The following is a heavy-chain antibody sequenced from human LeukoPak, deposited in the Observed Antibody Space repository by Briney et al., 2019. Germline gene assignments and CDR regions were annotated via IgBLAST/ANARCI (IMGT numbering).Heavy chain of an antibody. J-gene: IGHJ4*02. D-gene: IGHD3-10*01. V-gene: IGHV4-59*08. Sequence: PSETLSLTCTVSGGSISSYYWSWIRQPPGKGLEWIGYIYYSGSTNYNPSLKSRVTISVDTSKNQFSLKLSSVTAADTAVYYCARRMVRGVALVYFDYWGQGTLVTVSS. CDR2: IYYSGST. CDR3: ARRMVRGVALVYFDY. CDR1: GGSISSYY.